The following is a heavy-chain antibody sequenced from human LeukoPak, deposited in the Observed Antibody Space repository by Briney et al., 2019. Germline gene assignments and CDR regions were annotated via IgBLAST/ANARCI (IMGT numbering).Heavy chain of an antibody. CDR3: SRGRVIVVVPAARGSGYFDL. J-gene: IGHJ2*01. CDR2: INHSGST. V-gene: IGHV4-34*01. D-gene: IGHD2-2*01. CDR1: GGSFSGYY. Sequence: PSETLSLTCAVYGGSFSGYYCSWIRQPPGKGLEWIGEINHSGSTNYNPSLKSRVTISVDTSKNQFSLKLSSVTAADTAVYYCSRGRVIVVVPAARGSGYFDLWGRGTLVTVSS.